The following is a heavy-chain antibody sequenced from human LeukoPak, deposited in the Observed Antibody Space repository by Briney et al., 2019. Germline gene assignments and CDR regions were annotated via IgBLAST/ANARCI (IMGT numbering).Heavy chain of an antibody. Sequence: GGSLRLSCAASGFTVSGNYMTWVRQAPWKGLEWVSLIYIDGTTYYTDSVKGRFTISRDNSKNTLYLQMNSLRAEDTAVYYCARDAVEQRLVHYFDYWGQGTLVTVSS. CDR1: GFTVSGNY. CDR2: IYIDGTT. J-gene: IGHJ4*02. CDR3: ARDAVEQRLVHYFDY. V-gene: IGHV3-53*01. D-gene: IGHD1/OR15-1a*01.